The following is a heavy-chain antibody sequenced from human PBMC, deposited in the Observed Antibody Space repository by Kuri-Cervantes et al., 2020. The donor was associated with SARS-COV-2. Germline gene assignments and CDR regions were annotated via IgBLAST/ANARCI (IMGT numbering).Heavy chain of an antibody. D-gene: IGHD6-19*01. CDR2: IYYSGST. V-gene: IGHV4-61*08. CDR3: ARARIVSSGWYYYCGMDV. Sequence: GSLRLSCTVSGGSISSGGYDWSWIRQHPGKGLEWIGYIYYSGSTNYNPSLKSRVTISVDTSKNQFSLKLSSVTAADTAVYYCARARIVSSGWYYYCGMDVWGQGTTVTVSS. CDR1: GGSISSGGYD. J-gene: IGHJ6*02.